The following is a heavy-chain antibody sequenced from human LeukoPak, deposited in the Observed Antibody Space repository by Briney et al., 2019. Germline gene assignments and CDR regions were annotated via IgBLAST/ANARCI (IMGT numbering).Heavy chain of an antibody. D-gene: IGHD2-2*02. V-gene: IGHV4-39*01. Sequence: SGTLSLTCTVSGGSISSSSYYWGWIRQPPGKGLEWIGSIYYSGSTYYNPSLKSRVTISVDTSKNQFSLKLSSVTAADTAVYYCARHRIVVVPAAILRFDPWGQGTLVTVSS. J-gene: IGHJ5*02. CDR1: GGSISSSSYY. CDR3: ARHRIVVVPAAILRFDP. CDR2: IYYSGST.